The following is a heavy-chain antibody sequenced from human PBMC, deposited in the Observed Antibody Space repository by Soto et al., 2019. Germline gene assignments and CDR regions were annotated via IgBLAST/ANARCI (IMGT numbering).Heavy chain of an antibody. D-gene: IGHD1-26*01. J-gene: IGHJ4*02. CDR2: IYYSGST. V-gene: IGHV4-39*01. CDR3: ARSSSGSYFDY. Sequence: QLQLQESGPGLVKPSETLSLTCTVSGGSISSSNYYWGWIRQPPVKGLEWIGSIYYSGSTYYNPSLKRRVTISVDTSKNQFSLKLSSVTAADTAVYYCARSSSGSYFDYWGQGTLVTVSS. CDR1: GGSISSSNYY.